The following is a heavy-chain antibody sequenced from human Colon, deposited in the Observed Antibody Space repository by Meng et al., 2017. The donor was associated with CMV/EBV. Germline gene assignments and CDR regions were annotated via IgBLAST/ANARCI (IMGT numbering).Heavy chain of an antibody. CDR3: ATALRDGDYIDF. D-gene: IGHD3-10*01. V-gene: IGHV1-2*06. Sequence: CKASGYPFTDNYMHWVRQAPGLGLEWMGRINPNGGGTKYAQKFEGRVTMTRDTSISTAYLELSRLKSDDTAVYFCATALRDGDYIDFWGPGTLVTVSS. CDR1: GYPFTDNY. J-gene: IGHJ4*02. CDR2: INPNGGGT.